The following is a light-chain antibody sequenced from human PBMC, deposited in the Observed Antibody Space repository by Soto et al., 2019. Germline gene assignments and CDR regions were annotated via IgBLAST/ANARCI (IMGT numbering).Light chain of an antibody. CDR3: MQPLQSWT. Sequence: DIGITNSQLSLPVTPGEPASISCRPGQSPLNSNGYNYLDWYLQKPGQSPQLLIYLGSNRASGVPDRFSGSGSGTDFTLKISRVEAEDVGVYYCMQPLQSWTFGQGTKVEIK. CDR2: LGS. J-gene: IGKJ1*01. V-gene: IGKV2-28*01. CDR1: QSPLNSNGYNY.